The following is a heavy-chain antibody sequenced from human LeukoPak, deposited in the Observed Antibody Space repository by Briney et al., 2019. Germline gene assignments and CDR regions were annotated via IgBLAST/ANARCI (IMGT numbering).Heavy chain of an antibody. D-gene: IGHD1-26*01. Sequence: SETLSLTCTVSGGSISSYYWSWIRQPPGKGLEWIANMYYSGSTNYNPSLKSRVTISVDMSKNQFSLKLSSVTAADTAVYYCARVLSGSYCDYWGQGTLVTVSS. CDR2: MYYSGST. V-gene: IGHV4-59*01. CDR3: ARVLSGSYCDY. J-gene: IGHJ4*02. CDR1: GGSISSYY.